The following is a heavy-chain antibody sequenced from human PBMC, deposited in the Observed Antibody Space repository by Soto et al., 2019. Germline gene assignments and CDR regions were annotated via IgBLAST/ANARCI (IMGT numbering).Heavy chain of an antibody. D-gene: IGHD3-22*01. CDR1: GGTFSSDS. CDR2: IIPMFDTP. V-gene: IGHV1-69*13. J-gene: IGHJ4*02. CDR3: ARDDSSGRFFDY. Sequence: SVKVSCKASGGTFSSDSFSWVRQAPGQGLEWMGGIIPMFDTPIYAQKFQDRVTITADESTSTAYMQLSSLRSGDTAVYYCARDDSSGRFFDYWGQGTLVTVSS.